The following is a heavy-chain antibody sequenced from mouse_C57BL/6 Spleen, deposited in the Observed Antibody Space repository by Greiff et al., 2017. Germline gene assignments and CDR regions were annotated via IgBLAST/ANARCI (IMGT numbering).Heavy chain of an antibody. CDR1: GYTFTSYW. CDR2: IDPSDSDT. Sequence: QVQLQQPGAELVMPGASVKLSCKASGYTFTSYWMNWVKQRPGQGLEWIGEIDPSDSDTNYNQKFKGKSTLTVDTSSSTAYMQLSSLTSEDSAVYYCARGLTRLFDYWGQGTTLTVSS. J-gene: IGHJ2*01. CDR3: ARGLTRLFDY. D-gene: IGHD1-3*01. V-gene: IGHV1-69*01.